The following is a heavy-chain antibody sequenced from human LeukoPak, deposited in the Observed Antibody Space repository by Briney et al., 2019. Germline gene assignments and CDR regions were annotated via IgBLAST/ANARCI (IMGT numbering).Heavy chain of an antibody. D-gene: IGHD1-7*01. V-gene: IGHV3-23*01. CDR1: GLTFSRYG. Sequence: GGSLRLSCAASGLTFSRYGMTWVRQAPGKGLEWVSGISGSGSNTYYADSVKGRFTISRDNSKNTLYLQMNSLTVEDTAVYYCAKGLGNYDCWGQGTLVTVSS. CDR2: ISGSGSNT. J-gene: IGHJ4*02. CDR3: AKGLGNYDC.